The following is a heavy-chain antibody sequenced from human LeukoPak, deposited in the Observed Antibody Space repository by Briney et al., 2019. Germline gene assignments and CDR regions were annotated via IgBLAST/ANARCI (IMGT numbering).Heavy chain of an antibody. V-gene: IGHV3-30*18. CDR3: AKENDFWSGYYYMDV. CDR1: GFTFSSYG. Sequence: PGGSLRLSCAASGFTFSSYGMHWVRQAPGKGLEWVAVISYDGSNKYYADSVKGRFIISRDNSKNTLYVQMNSLRAEDTAVYYCAKENDFWSGYYYMDVWGKGTTVTVS. J-gene: IGHJ6*03. D-gene: IGHD3-3*01. CDR2: ISYDGSNK.